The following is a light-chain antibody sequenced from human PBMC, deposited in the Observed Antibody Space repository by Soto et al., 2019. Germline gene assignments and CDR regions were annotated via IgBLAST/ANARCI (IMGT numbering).Light chain of an antibody. CDR1: QDITRW. CDR2: AAS. Sequence: DIQMTQSPSSVSAVVGDRVTITCRASQDITRWLAWYQQQPGRAPKLLISAASTLQGGVPSRFSGSGSGTDFTLSISSLRPEDFATYYCQQAHSFPVTFGQGTRLEI. V-gene: IGKV1-12*01. J-gene: IGKJ5*01. CDR3: QQAHSFPVT.